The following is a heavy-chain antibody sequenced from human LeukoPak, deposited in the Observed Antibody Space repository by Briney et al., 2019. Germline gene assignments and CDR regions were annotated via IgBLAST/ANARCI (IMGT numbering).Heavy chain of an antibody. Sequence: PSETLSLTCTVSGGSISTGGYSWSWIRQHPGRGLEWIGHSYYSRSTYYNPSLQSRVTISIDTYTNHFQLKLSSVTAADTAVYYCARGKIPESSNYVFDYWGQGTLVTVSS. J-gene: IGHJ4*02. D-gene: IGHD4-11*01. CDR3: ARGKIPESSNYVFDY. CDR2: SYYSRST. V-gene: IGHV4-31*03. CDR1: GGSISTGGYS.